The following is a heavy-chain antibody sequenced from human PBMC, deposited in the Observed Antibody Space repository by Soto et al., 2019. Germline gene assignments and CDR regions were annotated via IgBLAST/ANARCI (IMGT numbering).Heavy chain of an antibody. CDR2: INHSGST. CDR3: ARGRAY. J-gene: IGHJ4*02. Sequence: SETLSLTCAVYGGSFSGYYWSWIRQPPGKGLEWIGEINHSGSTNYNPSLKSRVTISVDTSKNQFSLKLSSVTAADTAVYYCARGRAYWGQGTLVTVSS. CDR1: GGSFSGYY. V-gene: IGHV4-34*01.